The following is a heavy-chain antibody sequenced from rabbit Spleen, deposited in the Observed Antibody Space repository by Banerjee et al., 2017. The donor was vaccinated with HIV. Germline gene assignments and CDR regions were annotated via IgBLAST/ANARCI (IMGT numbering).Heavy chain of an antibody. CDR3: ARDTGTSFSTYGMDL. CDR1: GFSFNSSYY. CDR2: IYGGGSGST. Sequence: QEQLVESGGGLVKPGASLTLTCTASGFSFNSSYYMCWVRQAPGKGLEWIACIYGGGSGSTYYASWAKSRFTISRTSSTTVTLQMTSLTAADTATYFCARDTGTSFSTYGMDLWGPGTLVTVS. J-gene: IGHJ6*01. D-gene: IGHD8-1*01. V-gene: IGHV1S45*01.